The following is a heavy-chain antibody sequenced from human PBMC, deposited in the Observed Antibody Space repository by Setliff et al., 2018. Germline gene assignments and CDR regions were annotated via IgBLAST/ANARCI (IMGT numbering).Heavy chain of an antibody. CDR3: ARDQWVRSPPLYFSYSMDV. Sequence: SETLSLTCTVSGGSIINSYYWSWIRQPAGKGLEWIGRISTSGNTNYNPSRKSRVTVSLDTSKNQFSLKLTSMTAADTAVYYCARDQWVRSPPLYFSYSMDVWGQGTTVTVSS. CDR1: GGSIINSYY. J-gene: IGHJ6*02. D-gene: IGHD5-12*01. V-gene: IGHV4-4*07. CDR2: ISTSGNT.